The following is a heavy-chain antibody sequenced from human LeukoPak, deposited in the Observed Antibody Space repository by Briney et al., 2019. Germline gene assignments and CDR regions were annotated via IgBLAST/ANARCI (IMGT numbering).Heavy chain of an antibody. J-gene: IGHJ6*02. V-gene: IGHV4-59*08. Sequence: PSETLSLTCTVSGGSISGYYWSWIRQPPGKGLEWIGYIYYSGSTNYNLSLKSRVTISLDTSKNQFSLKLSSVTAADTAVYYCARHGSGYADPYYYYGMDVWGQGTTVTVSS. CDR3: ARHGSGYADPYYYYGMDV. CDR1: GGSISGYY. D-gene: IGHD5-12*01. CDR2: IYYSGST.